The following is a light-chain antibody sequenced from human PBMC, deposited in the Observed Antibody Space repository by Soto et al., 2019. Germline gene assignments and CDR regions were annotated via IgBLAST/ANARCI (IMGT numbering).Light chain of an antibody. CDR2: AAS. Sequence: DIQMNQSPSALSASVGDRVTITCRASQSISSYLNCYQQKPGKAPKLLIFAASSLQSGVPSRFSGSGSGTDFALTISSLQPEDFATYYCQQGYNIPRTFGQGTKVDIK. CDR1: QSISSY. CDR3: QQGYNIPRT. J-gene: IGKJ1*01. V-gene: IGKV1-39*01.